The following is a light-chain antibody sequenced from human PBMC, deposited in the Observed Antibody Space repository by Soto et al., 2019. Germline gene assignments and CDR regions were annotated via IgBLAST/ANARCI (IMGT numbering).Light chain of an antibody. CDR2: GIS. CDR1: QSVTSIY. V-gene: IGKV3-20*01. Sequence: EIVLTQSPDTLALSPGERATLSCRASQSVTSIYLAWYQQKPGQAARLLIFGISSRAAGIPDRFSGSGSGTDFTLTIARLEPEDFSVYSCQQYGSSYTFGQGTKLEIK. J-gene: IGKJ2*01. CDR3: QQYGSSYT.